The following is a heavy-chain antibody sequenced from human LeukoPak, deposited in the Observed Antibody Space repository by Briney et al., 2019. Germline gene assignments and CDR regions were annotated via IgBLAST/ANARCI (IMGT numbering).Heavy chain of an antibody. Sequence: PSETLSLTCTVSGGSITSYYWSWIRQPPGKGLEWIGYTYYSGSTNYNPSLKSRVTISVDTSKNQFSLKLSSVTAADTAVYYCARGSITAAGILDSWGQGTLVTVSS. CDR3: ARGSITAAGILDS. D-gene: IGHD6-13*01. CDR2: TYYSGST. CDR1: GGSITSYY. J-gene: IGHJ4*02. V-gene: IGHV4-59*01.